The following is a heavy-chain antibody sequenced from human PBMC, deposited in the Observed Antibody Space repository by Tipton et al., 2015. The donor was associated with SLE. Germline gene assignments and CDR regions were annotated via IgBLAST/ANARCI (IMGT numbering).Heavy chain of an antibody. CDR2: IYSGGSS. Sequence: SLRLSCAASGFTFSTYAMSWVRQAPGKGLEWVSVIYSGGSSYYAVSVKGRFTISRDNSKNTLYLQMSSLRAEDTAVYYCAGQLSYYYGMDVWGQGTTVTVSS. CDR3: AGQLSYYYGMDV. V-gene: IGHV3-23*03. CDR1: GFTFSTYA. D-gene: IGHD6-13*01. J-gene: IGHJ6*02.